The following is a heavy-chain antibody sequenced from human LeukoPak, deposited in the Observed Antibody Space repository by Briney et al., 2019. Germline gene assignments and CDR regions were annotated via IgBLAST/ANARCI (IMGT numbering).Heavy chain of an antibody. CDR1: GLTGSHNY. CDR2: IQTSGDT. J-gene: IGHJ5*02. D-gene: IGHD4-17*01. V-gene: IGHV3-53*01. CDR3: IVFGDSNH. Sequence: GGSLRLSCAVSGLTGSHNYVSWVRQAPGKGLEWVSAIQTSGDTCYADSVKGRFTISRDTSKNTLYLQINSLRVEDTAVYYCIVFGDSNHWGQGTLVTVSS.